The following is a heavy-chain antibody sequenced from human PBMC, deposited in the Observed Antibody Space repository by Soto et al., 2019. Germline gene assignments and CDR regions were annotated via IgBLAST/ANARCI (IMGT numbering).Heavy chain of an antibody. J-gene: IGHJ4*02. D-gene: IGHD1-26*01. CDR2: ISGNSANT. V-gene: IGHV3-23*01. CDR1: GFNFNTYV. CDR3: AKKLGPVDGRKEPLDY. Sequence: PGGSLRLSCAASGFNFNTYVMSCARQAPGKGLEWVSEISGNSANTYYADSVKGRFTISRDNSKNTLYLQVNSLRADDTAVYYCAKKLGPVDGRKEPLDYWSQGTLVTVSS.